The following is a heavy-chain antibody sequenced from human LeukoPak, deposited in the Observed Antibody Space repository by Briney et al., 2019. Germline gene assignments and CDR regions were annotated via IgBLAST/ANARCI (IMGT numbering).Heavy chain of an antibody. V-gene: IGHV4-38-2*02. D-gene: IGHD1-26*01. CDR1: GYSISSGYY. J-gene: IGHJ3*02. Sequence: SETLSLTCTVSGYSISSGYYWGWIRQPPGKGLEWIGSIYHSGSTYYNPSLKSRVTISVDTSKNQFFLKLSSVTAADTAVYYCASVTPEWELGAFDIWGQGTMVTVSS. CDR3: ASVTPEWELGAFDI. CDR2: IYHSGST.